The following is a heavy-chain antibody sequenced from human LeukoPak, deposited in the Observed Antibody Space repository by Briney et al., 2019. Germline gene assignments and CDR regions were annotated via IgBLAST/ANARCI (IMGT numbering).Heavy chain of an antibody. CDR2: TYIGGST. J-gene: IGHJ4*02. V-gene: IGHV3-66*01. CDR1: GFTGSSNY. Sequence: WGSLRRSGAASGFTGSSNYRIWLRQGPGNGLKGGSITYIGGSTYYAESERGRFTIARDTSTTTMYLQMNSLRAADTDVYYCARDKGYYGSADYFAYWGQGTLVTVSS. D-gene: IGHD3-10*01. CDR3: ARDKGYYGSADYFAY.